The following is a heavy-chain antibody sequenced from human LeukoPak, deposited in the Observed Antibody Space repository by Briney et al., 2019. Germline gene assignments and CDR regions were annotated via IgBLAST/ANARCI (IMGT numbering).Heavy chain of an antibody. CDR1: GLTFDDYA. CDR3: AKDRWFGIPTHNAFDI. V-gene: IGHV3-9*01. Sequence: PGRSLRLSCAASGLTFDDYAMHWVRQAPGKGLEWVSGISWNSGSIGYADSVKGRFTISRDNAKNSLYLQMNSLRAEDTALYYCAKDRWFGIPTHNAFDIWGQGTMVTVSS. J-gene: IGHJ3*02. D-gene: IGHD3-10*01. CDR2: ISWNSGSI.